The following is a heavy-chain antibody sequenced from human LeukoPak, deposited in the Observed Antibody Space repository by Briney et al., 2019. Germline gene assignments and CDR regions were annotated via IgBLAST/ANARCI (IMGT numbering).Heavy chain of an antibody. V-gene: IGHV3-7*01. J-gene: IGHJ5*02. D-gene: IGHD4-11*01. CDR2: IKQDGSEK. Sequence: GGSLRLSRAASGFTFSSYWMSWVRQAPGKGLEGVANIKQDGSEKYYVDSVKGRFTISRDNAKNSLYLQMNSLRAEDTAVYYCARDVPFKGYSSWFDPWGQGTLVTVSS. CDR1: GFTFSSYW. CDR3: ARDVPFKGYSSWFDP.